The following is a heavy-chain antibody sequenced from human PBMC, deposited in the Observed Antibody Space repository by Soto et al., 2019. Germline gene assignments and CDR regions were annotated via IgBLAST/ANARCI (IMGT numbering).Heavy chain of an antibody. CDR2: INPNSGGT. CDR1: GYTFTGYY. Sequence: ASVKVSCKASGYTFTGYYMHWVRQAPGQGLEWMGWINPNSGGTNYAQKFQGWVTMTRDTSISTAYMELSRLRSDDTAVYYCARDSSPPYSSSYHYYMDVWGKGTTVTVSS. J-gene: IGHJ6*03. D-gene: IGHD6-13*01. CDR3: ARDSSPPYSSSYHYYMDV. V-gene: IGHV1-2*04.